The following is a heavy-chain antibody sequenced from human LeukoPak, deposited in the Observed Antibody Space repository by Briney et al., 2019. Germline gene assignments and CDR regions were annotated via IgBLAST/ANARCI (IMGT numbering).Heavy chain of an antibody. V-gene: IGHV3-23*01. J-gene: IGHJ4*02. Sequence: GGSLRLSCAASGFTSSSYAMSWVRQAPGKGLEWVSAISGSGGSTYYADSVKGRFTISRDNSKNTLYLQMNSLRAEDTAVYYCAKDPGGSGWYFDYWGQGTLVTVSS. CDR1: GFTSSSYA. CDR3: AKDPGGSGWYFDY. D-gene: IGHD6-19*01. CDR2: ISGSGGST.